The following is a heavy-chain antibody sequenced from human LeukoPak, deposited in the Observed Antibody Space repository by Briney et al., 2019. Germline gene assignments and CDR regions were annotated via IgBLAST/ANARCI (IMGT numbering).Heavy chain of an antibody. J-gene: IGHJ5*02. CDR1: GFSFGDYS. CDR3: TRHIAAAGTGWFDP. D-gene: IGHD6-13*01. Sequence: PGGSLRLSCTASGFSFGDYSMNWVRQAPGKGLEWVGCIRHRDGTTEYAASVRGRFSISRDESNRIAYLQMNSLKTEDTAVYYCTRHIAAAGTGWFDPWGQGTLVTVSS. V-gene: IGHV3-49*04. CDR2: IRHRDGTT.